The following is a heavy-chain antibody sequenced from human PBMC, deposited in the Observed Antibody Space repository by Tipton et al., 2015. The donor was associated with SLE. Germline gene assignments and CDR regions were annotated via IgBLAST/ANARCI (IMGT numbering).Heavy chain of an antibody. Sequence: TLSLTCAVYGGSFSGYYWSWIRQPPGKGLEWIGEINHSGSTNYNPSLKSRITTSVDTSKNQFSLRLSSVTAADTAVYYCARGRPGATQAWGGYYYYMDVWGKGTTVTVSS. D-gene: IGHD3-16*01. CDR2: INHSGST. CDR1: GGSFSGYY. V-gene: IGHV4-34*01. J-gene: IGHJ6*03. CDR3: ARGRPGATQAWGGYYYYMDV.